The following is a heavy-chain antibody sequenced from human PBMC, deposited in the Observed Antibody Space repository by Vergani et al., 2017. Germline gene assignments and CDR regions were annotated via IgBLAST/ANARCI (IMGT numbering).Heavy chain of an antibody. J-gene: IGHJ4*02. Sequence: QLQLQESGPGLVKPSQTLSLTCTVSGGSISSGGYYWSWIRQHPRKGLEWIGYIYYGGSTYYNPSLKSRVTISVDTSKNQFSLKLSSVTAADTAVYYCARVDGYASGTGVLDYWGQGTLVTVSS. D-gene: IGHD5-24*01. CDR3: ARVDGYASGTGVLDY. CDR2: IYYGGST. V-gene: IGHV4-31*03. CDR1: GGSISSGGYY.